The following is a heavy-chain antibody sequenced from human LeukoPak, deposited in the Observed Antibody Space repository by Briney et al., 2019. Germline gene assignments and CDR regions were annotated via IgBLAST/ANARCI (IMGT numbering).Heavy chain of an antibody. CDR3: AKDQEWIQLWLGAFDI. CDR1: GFTFSSYA. J-gene: IGHJ3*02. V-gene: IGHV3-30-3*01. CDR2: ISYDGSNK. D-gene: IGHD5-18*01. Sequence: GRSLRLSCAASGFTFSSYAMHWVRQAPGKGLEWVAAISYDGSNKYYADSVKGRFTISRDNSKNTLYLQMNSLRAEDTAVYYCAKDQEWIQLWLGAFDIWGQGTMVTVSS.